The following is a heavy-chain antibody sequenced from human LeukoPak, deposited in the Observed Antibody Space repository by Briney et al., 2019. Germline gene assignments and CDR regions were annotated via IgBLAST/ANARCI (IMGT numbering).Heavy chain of an antibody. Sequence: ASVKVSCKASGYTFTGYYMHWVRQAPGQGPEWMGWINPNSGGTNYAQKFQGRVTMTRDTSISTAYMELSRLRSDDTAVYYCARVTESQYCSSTSCYPLDAFDIWGQGTMVTVSS. J-gene: IGHJ3*02. CDR1: GYTFTGYY. V-gene: IGHV1-2*02. D-gene: IGHD2-2*01. CDR3: ARVTESQYCSSTSCYPLDAFDI. CDR2: INPNSGGT.